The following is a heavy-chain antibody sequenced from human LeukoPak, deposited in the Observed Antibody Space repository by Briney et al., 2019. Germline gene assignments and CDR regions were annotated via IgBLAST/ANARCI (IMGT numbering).Heavy chain of an antibody. D-gene: IGHD7-27*01. J-gene: IGHJ4*01. CDR1: GFTFSGFG. CDR2: IRYDGSSE. V-gene: IGHV3-30*02. Sequence: PGGSLRLSCAASGFTFSGFGMHWVRQDPGKGLEWVAFIRYDGSSEYYADSVKGRFTISRDNSKNTLYLQMNSLRPEDTAVYYCQANGASKGLVYWGHGTLVSVSS. CDR3: QANGASKGLVY.